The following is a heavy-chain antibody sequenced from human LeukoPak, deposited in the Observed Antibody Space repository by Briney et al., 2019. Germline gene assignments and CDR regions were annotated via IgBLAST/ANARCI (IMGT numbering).Heavy chain of an antibody. D-gene: IGHD3-3*01. J-gene: IGHJ4*02. CDR1: GGSITSSSYC. CDR3: ARGRTIFGVVIITSPVVFDY. Sequence: PSETLSLTCTVSGGSITSSSYCWGWIRQPPGTGLEWLGSINYSGSTSYNPSLKSRVTISADTSKSQFSLKLSSLTAADTAVYYCARGRTIFGVVIITSPVVFDYWGQGTLVTVSS. CDR2: INYSGST. V-gene: IGHV4-39*01.